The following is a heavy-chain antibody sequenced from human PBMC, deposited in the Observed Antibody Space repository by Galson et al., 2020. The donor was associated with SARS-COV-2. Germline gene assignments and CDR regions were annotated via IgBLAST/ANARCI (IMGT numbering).Heavy chain of an antibody. V-gene: IGHV4-59*01. CDR3: ARAMGAVADS. CDR1: SGSMISYY. D-gene: IGHD6-19*01. CDR2: IYYTGST. J-gene: IGHJ4*02. Sequence: SETLSLTSNVSSGSMISYYWSWIRQSPGKGLEWIGYIYYTGSTNYNPSLKSRATISRDMSKKQFSLKLTSVTDADTAMYYCARAMGAVADSWGQGTLVSVSS.